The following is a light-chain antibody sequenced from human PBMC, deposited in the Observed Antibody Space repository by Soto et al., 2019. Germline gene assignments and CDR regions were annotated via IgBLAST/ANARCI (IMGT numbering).Light chain of an antibody. CDR2: DAS. CDR1: QDITNF. Sequence: DIQLTQSPASLSASLGDRVTMTCRASQDITNFLNWYQQRPGAPPQLVIFDASQLQGRAPSRFSGGGSGTEFYFSITGLQPEDVATYYCQHFDDFPYSFGPGTRIDIK. J-gene: IGKJ2*03. CDR3: QHFDDFPYS. V-gene: IGKV1-33*01.